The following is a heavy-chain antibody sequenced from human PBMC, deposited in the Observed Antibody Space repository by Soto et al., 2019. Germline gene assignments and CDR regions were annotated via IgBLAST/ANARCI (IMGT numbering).Heavy chain of an antibody. D-gene: IGHD2-15*01. J-gene: IGHJ6*02. CDR2: INPSGGST. CDR1: GYTFTSYY. V-gene: IGHV1-46*01. CDR3: ARDFVVVVVAATDYYYYGMDV. Sequence: QVQLVQSGAEVKKPGASVKVSCKASGYTFTSYYMHGVRQAPGQGLEWMGIINPSGGSTSYAQKFQGRVTMTRDTSTSTVYMELSSLRSEDTAVYYCARDFVVVVVAATDYYYYGMDVWGQGTTVTVSS.